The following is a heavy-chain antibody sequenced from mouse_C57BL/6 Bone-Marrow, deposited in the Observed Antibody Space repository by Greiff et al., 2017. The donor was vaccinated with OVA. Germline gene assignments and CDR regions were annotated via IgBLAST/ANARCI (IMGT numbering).Heavy chain of an antibody. Sequence: DVQLVESGGGLVKPGGSLKLSCAASGFTFSSYAMSWVRQTPEKRLEWVATISDGGSYTYYPDNVKGRFTISRDNAKNNLYLQMSHLKSEDTAMYYCAREGHYYGSSSWFAYWGQGTLVTVSA. V-gene: IGHV5-4*01. CDR3: AREGHYYGSSSWFAY. D-gene: IGHD1-1*01. CDR2: ISDGGSYT. CDR1: GFTFSSYA. J-gene: IGHJ3*01.